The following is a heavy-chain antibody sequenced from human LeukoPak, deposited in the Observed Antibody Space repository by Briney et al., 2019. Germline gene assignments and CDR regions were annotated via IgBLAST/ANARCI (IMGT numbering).Heavy chain of an antibody. CDR2: IYSGGST. CDR1: GFTVSSNY. J-gene: IGHJ4*02. D-gene: IGHD3-3*01. Sequence: GGSLRLSCAASGFTVSSNYMSWVRQAPWKGLEWVSVIYSGGSTYYADSVKGRFTISRDNSKNTLYLQMNSLRAEDTAVYYCARLKSEWQGDYFDYWGQGTLVTVSS. V-gene: IGHV3-53*01. CDR3: ARLKSEWQGDYFDY.